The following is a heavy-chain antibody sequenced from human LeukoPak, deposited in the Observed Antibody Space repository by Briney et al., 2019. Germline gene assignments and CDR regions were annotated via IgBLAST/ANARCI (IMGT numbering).Heavy chain of an antibody. D-gene: IGHD6-19*01. CDR2: IYSGGST. CDR1: GFTFSSNY. Sequence: GGSLRLSCAASGFTFSSNYMSWVRQAPGKGLEWVSVIYSGGSTYYADSVKGRFTISRDNSKNTLYLQMNSLRAEDTAVYYCARDPTHSSGWYYFDYWGQGTLVTVSS. CDR3: ARDPTHSSGWYYFDY. J-gene: IGHJ4*02. V-gene: IGHV3-53*01.